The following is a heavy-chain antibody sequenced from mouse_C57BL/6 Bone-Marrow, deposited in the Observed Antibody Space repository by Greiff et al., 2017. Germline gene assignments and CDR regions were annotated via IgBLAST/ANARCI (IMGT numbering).Heavy chain of an antibody. CDR3: ARDDGYYVWFAY. D-gene: IGHD2-3*01. Sequence: LQESGAELVRPGASVKLSCKASGYTFTDYYINWVKQRPGQGLEWIARIYPGSGNTYYNEKFKGKATLTAEKSSSTAYMQLSSLTSEDSAVYFCARDDGYYVWFAYWGQGTLVTVSA. V-gene: IGHV1-76*01. CDR1: GYTFTDYY. J-gene: IGHJ3*01. CDR2: IYPGSGNT.